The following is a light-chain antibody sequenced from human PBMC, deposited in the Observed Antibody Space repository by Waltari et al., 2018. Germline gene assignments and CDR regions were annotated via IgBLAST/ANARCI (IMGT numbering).Light chain of an antibody. CDR2: DAS. V-gene: IGKV3-11*02. CDR1: HSVGSH. CDR3: QQRSNWPGT. Sequence: ENVFTQSPATLSLSPGERATLSFRASHSVGSHLAWYQQKPGQAPKLLIYDASNRATGIPARFSGSGSERDFNRTRRGVETEDIAVYYCQQRSNWPGTFGPGTKVDIK. J-gene: IGKJ3*01.